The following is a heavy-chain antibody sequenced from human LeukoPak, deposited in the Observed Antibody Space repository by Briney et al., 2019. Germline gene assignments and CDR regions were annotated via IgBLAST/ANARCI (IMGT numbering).Heavy chain of an antibody. CDR2: MSRSGTTI. V-gene: IGHV3-48*03. Sequence: QPGGSLRLSCAASGFTLSNYEMNWVRQAPGRGLEWLSYMSRSGTTIYYADSVKGRYTISRDNAKNSMYLQMNSLRGEDTAIYYCARDQHYYGSSGNPAWGQGALVTVSS. CDR1: GFTLSNYE. J-gene: IGHJ5*02. CDR3: ARDQHYYGSSGNPA. D-gene: IGHD3-22*01.